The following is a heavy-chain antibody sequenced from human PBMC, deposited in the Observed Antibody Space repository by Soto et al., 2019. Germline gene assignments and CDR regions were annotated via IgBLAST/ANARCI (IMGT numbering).Heavy chain of an antibody. V-gene: IGHV3-30-3*01. J-gene: IGHJ6*02. CDR2: ISYDGTNK. Sequence: GGSLRLSCAASGFTFSSYAMHWVRQAPGKGLEWVAVISYDGTNKYYADSVKGRFTISRDNSKNTLYLQMNSLRTEDTAVYYCARDPFIPVSGTGRGYYTGMDVWGQGTTVTVSS. D-gene: IGHD1-7*01. CDR1: GFTFSSYA. CDR3: ARDPFIPVSGTGRGYYTGMDV.